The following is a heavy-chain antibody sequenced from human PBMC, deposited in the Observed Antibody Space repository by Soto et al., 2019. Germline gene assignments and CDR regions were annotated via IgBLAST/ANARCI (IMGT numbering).Heavy chain of an antibody. V-gene: IGHV1-18*01. CDR1: GYTFTSYG. CDR3: ARANLYCSSTSCPYYFDY. Sequence: QVQLVQSGAEVKKPGASVKVSCKASGYTFTSYGIIWVRQAPGQGLEWMGWISAYNGNTNYAQKLQGRVTMTTDTSTSTAYIELRSLRSDDTAVYYCARANLYCSSTSCPYYFDYWGQGTLVTVSS. J-gene: IGHJ4*02. D-gene: IGHD2-2*01. CDR2: ISAYNGNT.